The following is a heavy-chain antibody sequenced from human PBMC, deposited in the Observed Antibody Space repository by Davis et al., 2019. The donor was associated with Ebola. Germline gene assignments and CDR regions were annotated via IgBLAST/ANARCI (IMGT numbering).Heavy chain of an antibody. J-gene: IGHJ4*02. V-gene: IGHV3-23*01. CDR2: VSGSGTTT. CDR3: AKASWGPAARPLLDS. CDR1: GFTFSSYG. Sequence: GESLKISCAASGFTFSSYGMHWVRQAPGKGLEWVSAVSGSGTTTNYADSVKGRFTISRDNSNNTLYLQMHSLRVEDTARYYCAKASWGPAARPLLDSWGQGIMVTVSS. D-gene: IGHD2-2*02.